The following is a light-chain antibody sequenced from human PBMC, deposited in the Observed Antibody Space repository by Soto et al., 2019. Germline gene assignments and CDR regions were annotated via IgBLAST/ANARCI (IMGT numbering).Light chain of an antibody. J-gene: IGKJ4*01. CDR3: QQYYTFPIT. CDR2: AAS. V-gene: IGKV1-16*01. Sequence: DIHMTQSPSSLSASVGDRVTITCRASQGIRNYLAWFQQKPGKAPKPLIYAASSLQSGVPLTFSASGSGTDFTLSISSLQPDDFATYYCQQYYTFPITFGGGTKWIS. CDR1: QGIRNY.